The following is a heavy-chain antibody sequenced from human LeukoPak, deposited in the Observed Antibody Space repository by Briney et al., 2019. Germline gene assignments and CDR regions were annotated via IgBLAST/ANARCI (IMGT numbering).Heavy chain of an antibody. CDR1: GFTFSSYA. D-gene: IGHD6-19*01. CDR2: ISGSGGST. J-gene: IGHJ4*02. CDR3: ARAGGGWYGHHFDY. Sequence: GGSLRLSCAASGFTFSSYAMSWVRQAPGKGLEWVSAISGSGGSTYYADSVKGRFTISRDNSKNTLYLQMNSLRAEDTAVYYCARAGGGWYGHHFDYWGQGTLVTVSS. V-gene: IGHV3-23*01.